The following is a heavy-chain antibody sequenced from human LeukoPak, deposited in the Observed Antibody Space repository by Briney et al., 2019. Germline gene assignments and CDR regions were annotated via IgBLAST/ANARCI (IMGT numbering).Heavy chain of an antibody. Sequence: GASVQGSCKASGDTFTSYGISWVRQAPGQGLEWMGWISAYNGNTNYAQKLQGRVTMTTDTSTSTAYMDLRSLRSDDTAVYYCARDDGDIVVVVAASSSLDYWGQGTLVTVSS. CDR2: ISAYNGNT. CDR1: GDTFTSYG. V-gene: IGHV1-18*01. CDR3: ARDDGDIVVVVAASSSLDY. D-gene: IGHD2-15*01. J-gene: IGHJ4*02.